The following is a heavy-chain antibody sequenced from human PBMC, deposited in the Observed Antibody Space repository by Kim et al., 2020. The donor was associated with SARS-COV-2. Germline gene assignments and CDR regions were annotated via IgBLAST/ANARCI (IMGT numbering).Heavy chain of an antibody. J-gene: IGHJ4*02. Sequence: ASVKVSCKTTGYSFIIYGITWVRQAPGQGPEWMGWISPYDGNTNYAHKFQGGVSMTRDTSASTVYMELESLRSDDTAVYYCAREGLFGATGLTYWGQGTLVTVSS. V-gene: IGHV1-18*01. CDR1: GYSFIIYG. CDR3: AREGLFGATGLTY. D-gene: IGHD3-10*01. CDR2: ISPYDGNT.